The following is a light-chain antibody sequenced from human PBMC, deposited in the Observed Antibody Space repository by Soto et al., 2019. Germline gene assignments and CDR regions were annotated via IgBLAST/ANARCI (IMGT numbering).Light chain of an antibody. CDR1: QSISSY. CDR3: QQSYSTVT. Sequence: DIQMTQSPSSLSASVGDRVTITCRASQSISSYLNWYPQKPGKAPKLLIYAASSLQSGVPSRFSGSGSGTDFTLTISSLQPEDFATYYCQQSYSTVTFGPGTKVDVK. CDR2: AAS. V-gene: IGKV1-39*01. J-gene: IGKJ3*01.